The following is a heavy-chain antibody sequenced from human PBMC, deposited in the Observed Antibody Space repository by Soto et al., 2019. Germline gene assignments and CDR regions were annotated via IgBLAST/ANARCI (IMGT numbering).Heavy chain of an antibody. CDR3: ARGLEWLLPHDAFDI. V-gene: IGHV1-46*01. CDR2: INPGGGST. Sequence: ASVKVSCKASGYTFTSYYMHWVRQAPGQGLEWMGIINPGGGSTSYAQKFQGRVTMTRDTSTSTVYMELSSLRSEDTAVYYCARGLEWLLPHDAFDIWGQGTMVTVSS. J-gene: IGHJ3*02. CDR1: GYTFTSYY. D-gene: IGHD3-22*01.